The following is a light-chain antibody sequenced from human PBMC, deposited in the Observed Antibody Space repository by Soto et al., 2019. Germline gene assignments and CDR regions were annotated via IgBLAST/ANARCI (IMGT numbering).Light chain of an antibody. CDR2: GAF. CDR3: QQSYSRPRT. V-gene: IGKV3D-15*01. CDR1: QSLRSN. Sequence: EVVMTQSPATLSVSPGERVTLSCRASQSLRSNLAWYQQKPCQAPRLLIYGAFTRATGIPARFSGSGSGTAFTLPISSRQPEDFETYFCQQSYSRPRTFGQGTKVEIK. J-gene: IGKJ1*01.